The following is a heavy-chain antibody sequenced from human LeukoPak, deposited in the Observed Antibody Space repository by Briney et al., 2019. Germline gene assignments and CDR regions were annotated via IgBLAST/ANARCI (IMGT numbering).Heavy chain of an antibody. J-gene: IGHJ4*02. V-gene: IGHV5-51*01. CDR2: VYPTDSDT. Sequence: GESLKISCKASGYSFTTHWIGWVRQMPGKGPEWMGIVYPTDSDTKYSPSFQGQVTISADKSINTAYLQWTSLKASDTAMYYCASPPTRECSSISCPLSYWGQGTLVTVSS. CDR1: GYSFTTHW. D-gene: IGHD2-2*01. CDR3: ASPPTRECSSISCPLSY.